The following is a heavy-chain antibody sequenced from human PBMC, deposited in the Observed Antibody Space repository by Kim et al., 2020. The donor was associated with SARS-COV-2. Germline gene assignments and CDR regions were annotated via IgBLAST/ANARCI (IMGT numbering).Heavy chain of an antibody. D-gene: IGHD2-2*01. J-gene: IGHJ6*02. Sequence: SETLSLTCTVSGGSISSGGYYWSWIRQHPGKGLEWIGYIYYSGSTYYNPSLKSRVTISVDTSKNQFSLKLSSVTAADTAVYYCARLVVPGAMQVWGRNYYYYGMDVWGQGTTVTVSS. CDR3: ARLVVPGAMQVWGRNYYYYGMDV. CDR1: GGSISSGGYY. V-gene: IGHV4-31*03. CDR2: IYYSGST.